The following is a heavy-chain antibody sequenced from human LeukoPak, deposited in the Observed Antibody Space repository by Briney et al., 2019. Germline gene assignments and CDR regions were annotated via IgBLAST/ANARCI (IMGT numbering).Heavy chain of an antibody. V-gene: IGHV3-23*01. CDR1: GYTFSGHA. CDR2: ISGTTGTI. Sequence: PGGSLRLSCEASGYTFSGHAMSWVRQAPGKGLEWVSTISGTTGTIYYADSVKGRFTISRDNSKNTLYLQMKSLRAEDTAVYYCVESRPFHPFDYWGQGTLVTVSS. D-gene: IGHD3-3*01. J-gene: IGHJ4*02. CDR3: VESRPFHPFDY.